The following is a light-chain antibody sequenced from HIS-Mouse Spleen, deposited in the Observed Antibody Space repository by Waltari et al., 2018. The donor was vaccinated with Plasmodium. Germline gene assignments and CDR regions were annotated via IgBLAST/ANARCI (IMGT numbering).Light chain of an antibody. Sequence: SYVLTQPPSVSVAPGQTARITRVGNYIGIKSVHWYQQKPGQAPLLVVYDDSDRPSGIPERFSGSNSGNTATLTISRVEAGDEADYYCQVWDSSSDHYVFGTGTKVTVL. V-gene: IGLV3-21*02. J-gene: IGLJ1*01. CDR2: DDS. CDR1: YIGIKS. CDR3: QVWDSSSDHYV.